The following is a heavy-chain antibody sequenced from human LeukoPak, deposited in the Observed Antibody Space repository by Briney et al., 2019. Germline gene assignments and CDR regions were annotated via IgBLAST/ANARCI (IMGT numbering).Heavy chain of an antibody. Sequence: ASVKVSCKASGGTFSSYAISWVRQAPGQGLEWMGGIIPIFGTANYAQKFQGRVTITTDESTSTAYMELSSLRSEDTAVYYCARGGYCSSTSCYDDDTFDIWGQGTMVTVSS. J-gene: IGHJ3*02. CDR1: GGTFSSYA. CDR2: IIPIFGTA. D-gene: IGHD2-2*01. CDR3: ARGGYCSSTSCYDDDTFDI. V-gene: IGHV1-69*05.